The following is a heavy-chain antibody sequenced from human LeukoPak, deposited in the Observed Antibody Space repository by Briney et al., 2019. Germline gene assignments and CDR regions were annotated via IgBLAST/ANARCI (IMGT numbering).Heavy chain of an antibody. CDR3: ARSRIAAAGDEYFQH. CDR1: GYSFTSYW. Sequence: GESLKISCKGSGYSFTSYWIGWVRQMPRKGLEWMGIIYPGDSDTRYSPSFQCQVTISADKSISTAYLQWSSLKASDTAMYYCARSRIAAAGDEYFQHWGQGTLVTVSS. J-gene: IGHJ1*01. D-gene: IGHD6-13*01. CDR2: IYPGDSDT. V-gene: IGHV5-51*01.